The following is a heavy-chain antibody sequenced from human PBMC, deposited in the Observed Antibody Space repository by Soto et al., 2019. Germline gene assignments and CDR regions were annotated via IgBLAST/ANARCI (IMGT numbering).Heavy chain of an antibody. D-gene: IGHD6-19*01. J-gene: IGHJ4*02. CDR1: GYTFTNYG. V-gene: IGHV1-18*01. CDR3: AFLSSGWYYFDS. CDR2: ISAYNGNT. Sequence: ASVKVSCKASGYTFTNYGISWVRQAPGQGLEWMGWISAYNGNTNYAQKLQGRVTMTTDTSTSTAYMELRSLRSDDTAVYYCAFLSSGWYYFDSWGQGTLVTVSS.